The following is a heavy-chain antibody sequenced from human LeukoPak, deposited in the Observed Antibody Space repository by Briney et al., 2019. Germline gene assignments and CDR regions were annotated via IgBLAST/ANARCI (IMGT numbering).Heavy chain of an antibody. CDR3: ARAPIFGVVIDYGMDV. V-gene: IGHV4-31*03. CDR2: IYYSGST. J-gene: IGHJ6*02. D-gene: IGHD3-3*01. CDR1: GGSISSGGYY. Sequence: SQTLSLTCTVSGGSISSGGYYWRWIRQHPGKGLEWIGYIYYSGSTYYNPSLKSRVTISVDTSKNQFSLKLSSVTAADTAVYYCARAPIFGVVIDYGMDVWGQGTTVTVSS.